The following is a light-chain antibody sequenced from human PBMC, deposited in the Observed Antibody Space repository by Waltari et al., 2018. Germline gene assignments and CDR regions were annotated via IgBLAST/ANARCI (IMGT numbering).Light chain of an antibody. CDR2: AAS. Sequence: IQMPQFPSSVSASVGARVTITCRASKGSSSWLAWYQQKPGKAPRLLIYAASSLQSGVPSRFSGSGSGTDFTLTINSLQPEDFATYYCQQSNSFPQTFGQGTKVEIK. J-gene: IGKJ1*01. CDR3: QQSNSFPQT. CDR1: KGSSSW. V-gene: IGKV1-12*01.